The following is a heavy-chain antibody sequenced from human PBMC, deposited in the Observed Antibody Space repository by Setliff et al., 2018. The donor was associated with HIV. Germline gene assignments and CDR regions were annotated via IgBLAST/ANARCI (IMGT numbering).Heavy chain of an antibody. D-gene: IGHD3-22*01. J-gene: IGHJ4*02. CDR2: MNPNSGNT. Sequence: GASVKVSCKASGYTFTSYDINWVRQATGQGLEWMGWMNPNSGNTGYAQKFQGRVTMTRNTSISTAYMELSSLRSEDTAVYFCARGASEFRYDTNGYPSGGLDFWGQGTLVTVSS. CDR3: ARGASEFRYDTNGYPSGGLDF. CDR1: GYTFTSYD. V-gene: IGHV1-8*02.